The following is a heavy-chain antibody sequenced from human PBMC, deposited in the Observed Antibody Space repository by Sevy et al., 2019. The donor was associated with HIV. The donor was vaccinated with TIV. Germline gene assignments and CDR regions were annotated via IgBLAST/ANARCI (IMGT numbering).Heavy chain of an antibody. CDR3: ARVRYDSGTYYFDY. CDR2: ISRFSTHT. V-gene: IGHV3-11*06. J-gene: IGHJ4*02. Sequence: GGSLRLSCVASGFTFSDYYMNWIRQAPGKGLEWVSYISRFSTHTNYADSVKGRFTISRDNAKNSLYLQVNSLRAEDTAVYYCARVRYDSGTYYFDYWDQGTLVTVSS. CDR1: GFTFSDYY. D-gene: IGHD3-16*01.